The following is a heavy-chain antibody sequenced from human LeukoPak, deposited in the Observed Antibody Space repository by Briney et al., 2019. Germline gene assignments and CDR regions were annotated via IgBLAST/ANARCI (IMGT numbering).Heavy chain of an antibody. V-gene: IGHV3-23*01. CDR3: ARDLTGYDFRYYFDY. CDR2: ISHSGGST. Sequence: PGGSLRLSCAASGFTFSSYAMSWVRQSPGKGLEWVSCISHSGGSTYYADSVKGRVTISRDNSKKTMYLQMNSLRAEDTAVYYCARDLTGYDFRYYFDYWGQGTLVTVSS. J-gene: IGHJ4*02. CDR1: GFTFSSYA. D-gene: IGHD5-12*01.